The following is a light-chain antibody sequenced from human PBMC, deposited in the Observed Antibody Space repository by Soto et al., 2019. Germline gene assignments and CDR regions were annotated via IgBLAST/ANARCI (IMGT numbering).Light chain of an antibody. CDR3: QPRNNWPLFT. CDR1: QSVSSH. J-gene: IGKJ3*01. Sequence: EIVLTQSPATLSLSPGERATLSCRASQSVSSHLAWYQQKPGQAPRLLIYDASNRATGIPARFSGSGSGTDFSLTIRSLEPEDFAVYYCQPRNNWPLFTFGPGTKVDI. CDR2: DAS. V-gene: IGKV3-11*01.